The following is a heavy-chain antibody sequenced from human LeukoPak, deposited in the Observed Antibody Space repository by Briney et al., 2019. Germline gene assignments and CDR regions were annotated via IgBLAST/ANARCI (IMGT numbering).Heavy chain of an antibody. CDR2: ISSSGSTI. CDR3: AREGGYSGYEAFDY. CDR1: GFTFSSYE. Sequence: GGSLRLSCAASGFTFSSYEMNWVRQAPGKGLEWVSYISSSGSTIYYADSVKGRFTISRDNAKNSLYLQMNSLRAEDTAVYYCAREGGYSGYEAFDYWGQGAPVTVSS. V-gene: IGHV3-48*03. J-gene: IGHJ4*02. D-gene: IGHD5-12*01.